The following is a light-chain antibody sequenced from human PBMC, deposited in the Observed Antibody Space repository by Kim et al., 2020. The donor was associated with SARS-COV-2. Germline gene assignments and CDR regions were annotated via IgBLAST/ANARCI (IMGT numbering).Light chain of an antibody. CDR3: QVWDSSDHWV. J-gene: IGLJ3*02. V-gene: IGLV3-21*04. CDR2: HDS. Sequence: SYELTQPPSVSVAPGQTARITCGGNNIGGKSVHWFQQKPGQAPVLVIFHDSDRPSGIPERFSGSNSGNTATLTISMVEGGDEADYYCQVWDSSDHWVFGGGTQLTVL. CDR1: NIGGKS.